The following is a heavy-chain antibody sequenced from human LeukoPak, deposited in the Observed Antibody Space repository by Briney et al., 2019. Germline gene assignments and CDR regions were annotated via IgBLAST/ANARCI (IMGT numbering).Heavy chain of an antibody. D-gene: IGHD2-2*01. Sequence: SETLSLTCTVSGGSISSGDYYWSWIRQPPGKGLEWIGYIYYSGSTYYNPSLKSRVTISVDTSKNQFSLKLSSVTAADTAVYYCARVNLVVVPAAKPYYYYYGMDVWGQGTTVTVSS. CDR3: ARVNLVVVPAAKPYYYYYGMDV. CDR2: IYYSGST. CDR1: GGSISSGDYY. J-gene: IGHJ6*02. V-gene: IGHV4-30-4*01.